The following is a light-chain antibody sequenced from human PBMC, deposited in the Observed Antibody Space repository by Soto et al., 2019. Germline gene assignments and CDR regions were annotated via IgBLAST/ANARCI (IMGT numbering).Light chain of an antibody. Sequence: EVVLTQSPGTVSLSPGERATFSCRASQSVTSNYLAWYQQKPGQAPRLLIYAASSRATGIPDRFSGSGSGTDFPLSISRLEPKDFAVYYCHQYGSSITWTFGQGTKVEIK. CDR3: HQYGSSITWT. CDR1: QSVTSNY. J-gene: IGKJ1*01. CDR2: AAS. V-gene: IGKV3-20*01.